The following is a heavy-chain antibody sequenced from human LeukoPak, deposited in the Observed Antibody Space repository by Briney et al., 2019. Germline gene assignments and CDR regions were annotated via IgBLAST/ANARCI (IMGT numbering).Heavy chain of an antibody. J-gene: IGHJ4*02. V-gene: IGHV1-2*02. Sequence: ASVRLSCPASGFTLTGYYIHWVRQAPGQGLEWMGWINPNSGGTNYAQKFQGRVTMTRDTSTTTAYMELSRLSSDDTAVYYCARDWVTGTPSVYWGQGTLVTVSS. CDR1: GFTLTGYY. CDR2: INPNSGGT. CDR3: ARDWVTGTPSVY. D-gene: IGHD1-20*01.